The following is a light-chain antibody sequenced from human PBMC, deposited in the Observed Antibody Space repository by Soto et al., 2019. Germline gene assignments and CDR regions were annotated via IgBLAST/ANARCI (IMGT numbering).Light chain of an antibody. Sequence: QSALTQPASVSGSPGQSITISCTGTSSDVGTYNLVSWYQHHPGKAPKLMIYEDNKRPSGVSHRFSGARSGNTASLTISGLQAEDEADYYCCSYAGSSTYVFGTGTKLTVL. V-gene: IGLV2-23*01. CDR1: SSDVGTYNL. J-gene: IGLJ1*01. CDR2: EDN. CDR3: CSYAGSSTYV.